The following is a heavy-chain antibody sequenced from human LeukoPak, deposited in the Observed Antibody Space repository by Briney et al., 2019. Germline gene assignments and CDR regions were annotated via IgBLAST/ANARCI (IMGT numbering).Heavy chain of an antibody. CDR1: GFTFGDYA. D-gene: IGHD2-21*02. Sequence: GGSLRLPCTASGFTFGDYAMSWVRQAPGKGLEWVGFIRSKVYGGTTEYAASVKGRFTISRDDSESIAYLQMNSLKTDDTAVYYCSRKNCGGDCYPTGGYFHDRGQGALVTVSS. CDR3: SRKNCGGDCYPTGGYFHD. V-gene: IGHV3-49*04. J-gene: IGHJ1*01. CDR2: IRSKVYGGTT.